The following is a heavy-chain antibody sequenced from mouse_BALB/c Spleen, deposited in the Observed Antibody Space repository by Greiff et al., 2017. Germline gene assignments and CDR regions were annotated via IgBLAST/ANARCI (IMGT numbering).Heavy chain of an antibody. CDR3: ARPSSYWYFDV. J-gene: IGHJ1*01. D-gene: IGHD6-1*01. Sequence: DVHLVESGGGLVQPGGSRKLSCAASGFTFSSFGMHWVRQAPEKGLEWVAYISSGSSTIYYADTVKGRFTISRDNPKNTLFLQMTSLRSEDTAMYYCARPSSYWYFDVWGAGTTVTVSS. CDR2: ISSGSSTI. V-gene: IGHV5-17*02. CDR1: GFTFSSFG.